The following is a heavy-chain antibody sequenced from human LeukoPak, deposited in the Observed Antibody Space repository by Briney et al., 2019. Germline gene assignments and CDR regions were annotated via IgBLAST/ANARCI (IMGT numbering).Heavy chain of an antibody. CDR2: IDPNSGGT. D-gene: IGHD1-26*01. CDR3: AREVGIVSFNL. V-gene: IGHV1-2*02. J-gene: IGHJ2*01. CDR1: GYTFTSYG. Sequence: GASVKVSCKASGYTFTSYGISWVRQAPGQGLDWMGWIDPNSGGTKYAQKFQDRVTMTSDTSISTAYMELSGLRSDDTAVYFCAREVGIVSFNLWGRGTLVTVSS.